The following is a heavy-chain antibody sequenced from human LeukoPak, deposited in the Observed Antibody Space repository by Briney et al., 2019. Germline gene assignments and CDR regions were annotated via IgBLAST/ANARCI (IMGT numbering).Heavy chain of an antibody. Sequence: GGSLRLSCVVSGFSFSDAWISWVRQAAGRGRDRVSRIKSKSDGGTIDYAVPVNGRFTISRDDSSNTLYLKTHSLKTEDTAVYYCTTRRQDGCWGQGTLVTVSP. J-gene: IGHJ4*02. V-gene: IGHV3-15*01. CDR2: IKSKSDGGTI. CDR3: TTRRQDGC. CDR1: GFSFSDAW.